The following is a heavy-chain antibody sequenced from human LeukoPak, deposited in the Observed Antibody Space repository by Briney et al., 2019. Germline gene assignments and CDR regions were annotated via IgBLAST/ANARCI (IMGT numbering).Heavy chain of an antibody. J-gene: IGHJ6*02. V-gene: IGHV3-33*01. D-gene: IGHD2-21*01. CDR2: IWYDGSNK. CDR1: VFTFSRYG. CDR3: ARGVAVHYYGMDV. Sequence: RSGRSLRLSCAASVFTFSRYGMHWVRQAPGKGLEWVAFIWYDGSNKYYADSVKGRFIISRDSSKNTLYLQMNSLRAEDTAVYYCARGVAVHYYGMDVWGQGTTVTVSS.